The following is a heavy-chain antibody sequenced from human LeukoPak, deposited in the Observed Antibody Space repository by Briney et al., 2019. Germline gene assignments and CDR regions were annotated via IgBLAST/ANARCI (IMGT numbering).Heavy chain of an antibody. CDR3: AREGSSGWPFDY. Sequence: GGSLRLSCAASGFTFSSYEMNWVRQAPGKGLEWVSYISSSGSTIYYADSVKGRFTISRDDAKNSLYPQMNGLRAEDTAVYYCAREGSSGWPFDYWGQGTLVTVSS. CDR2: ISSSGSTI. D-gene: IGHD6-19*01. J-gene: IGHJ4*02. CDR1: GFTFSSYE. V-gene: IGHV3-48*03.